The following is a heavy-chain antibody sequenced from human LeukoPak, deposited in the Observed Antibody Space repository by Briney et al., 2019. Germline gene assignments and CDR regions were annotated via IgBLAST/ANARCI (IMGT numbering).Heavy chain of an antibody. CDR1: GFTFSSYG. CDR2: IWYDGSNK. V-gene: IGHV3-33*06. D-gene: IGHD4-17*01. Sequence: GRSLRLSCAASGFTFSSYGMHWVRQAPGKGLEGVAVIWYDGSNKYYADSVKGRFTISRDNSKNTLYLQMNSLRAEDTAVYYCAKEEEPYGDHEYFQHWGQGTLVTVSS. J-gene: IGHJ1*01. CDR3: AKEEEPYGDHEYFQH.